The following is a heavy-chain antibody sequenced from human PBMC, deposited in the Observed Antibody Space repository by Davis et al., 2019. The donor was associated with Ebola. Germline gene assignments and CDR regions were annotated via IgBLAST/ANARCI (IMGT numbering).Heavy chain of an antibody. CDR2: ISSSSSYI. CDR3: ARGRTLVQGEKDY. CDR1: GFLFSSYS. V-gene: IGHV3-21*01. D-gene: IGHD3-10*01. Sequence: MHGESLKIPCAASGFLFSSYSMNWLRLAPGKGLEWVSPISSSSSYIYYADSVKGRFTITRDNAKNSLYLQMNSLRAEDTAVYYCARGRTLVQGEKDYWRQGTLVTVSS. J-gene: IGHJ4*02.